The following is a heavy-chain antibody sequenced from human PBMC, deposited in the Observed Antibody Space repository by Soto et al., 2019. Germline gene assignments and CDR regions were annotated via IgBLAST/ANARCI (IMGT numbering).Heavy chain of an antibody. CDR1: GFNLDNYD. V-gene: IGHV3-30*18. CDR2: ITYDGSFQ. J-gene: IGHJ4*02. D-gene: IGHD1-7*01. CDR3: AKDRVGGTFYTPLVF. Sequence: GGSLRLSCQASGFNLDNYDMHWVRQAPGKGREWVAVITYDGSFQYYADSVKGRFTISRDNSKNTLFLHLNTLKPEDTSVYHCAKDRVGGTFYTPLVFWGQGT.